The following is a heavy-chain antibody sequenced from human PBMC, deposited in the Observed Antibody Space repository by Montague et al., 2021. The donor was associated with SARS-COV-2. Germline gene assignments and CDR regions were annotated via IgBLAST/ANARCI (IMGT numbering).Heavy chain of an antibody. CDR1: GFTVSSNY. CDR2: IYSGGST. J-gene: IGHJ6*02. CDR3: ARDQRRYGSGSYYGPHYYYYGMDD. V-gene: IGHV3-66*02. Sequence: SLRLSCAASGFTVSSNYMSWVRQAPGNGLEWVSVIYSGGSTYYADSVKGRFTISRDNSKNTLYLQMNSLRAEDTAVYYCARDQRRYGSGSYYGPHYYYYGMDDWGQGTTVTVSS. D-gene: IGHD3-10*01.